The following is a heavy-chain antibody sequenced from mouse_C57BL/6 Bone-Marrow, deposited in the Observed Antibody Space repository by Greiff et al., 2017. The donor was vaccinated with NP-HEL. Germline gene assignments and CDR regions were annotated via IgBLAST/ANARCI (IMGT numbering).Heavy chain of an antibody. V-gene: IGHV1-64*01. CDR1: GYTFTSYW. CDR2: IHPNSGTT. J-gene: IGHJ3*01. D-gene: IGHD2-12*01. Sequence: QVQLQQPGAELVKPGASVKLSCKASGYTFTSYWMHWVKQRPGQGLEWIGMIHPNSGTTNYNEKFKSKATLTADKSSSTAYMQLSSLTSEDSAVYYCARLRRRELAFAYWGQGTLVTVSA. CDR3: ARLRRRELAFAY.